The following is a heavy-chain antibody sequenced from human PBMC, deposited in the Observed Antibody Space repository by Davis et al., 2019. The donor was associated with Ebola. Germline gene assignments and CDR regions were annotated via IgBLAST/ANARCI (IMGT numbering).Heavy chain of an antibody. Sequence: KVSCKGSGYSFTSYWIGWVRQMPGKGLEWMGIIYPGDSDTRYSPSFQGQVTISADKSISTAYLQWSSLKASDTAMYYCARRYSKPYWYFDLCGRGTLVTVSS. D-gene: IGHD3-16*02. CDR1: GYSFTSYW. CDR3: ARRYSKPYWYFDL. J-gene: IGHJ2*01. V-gene: IGHV5-51*01. CDR2: IYPGDSDT.